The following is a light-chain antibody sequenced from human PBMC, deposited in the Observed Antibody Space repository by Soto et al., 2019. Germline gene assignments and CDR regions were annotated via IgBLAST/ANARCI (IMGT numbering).Light chain of an antibody. Sequence: EIVMTQSPATLSVSPGERATLSCRASQSVSSNLAWYQQKPGQAPRLLLFDASNRATDIPDRFSGSGSGTDFTLTISRLEPEDFAVYYCQQYGNSPITFGQGTRLEIK. CDR2: DAS. V-gene: IGKV3-20*01. CDR3: QQYGNSPIT. CDR1: QSVSSN. J-gene: IGKJ5*01.